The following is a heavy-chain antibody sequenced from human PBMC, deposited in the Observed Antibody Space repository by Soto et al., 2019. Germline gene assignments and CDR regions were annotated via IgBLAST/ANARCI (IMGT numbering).Heavy chain of an antibody. CDR1: GETLNSNP. CDR2: IVPLSDRT. J-gene: IGHJ4*02. V-gene: IGHV1-69*01. D-gene: IGHD2-15*01. Sequence: QVQLVQSGAEVKKPGSSLKVSCKIFGETLNSNPIGWVRQAPGQGLEWVGGIVPLSDRTNYAQELQGRVTVTADGSTSTVYVELSNLTSDDTAVYYCARKSGRACHSGGSCFSLDVWGQGSLITVSS. CDR3: ARKSGRACHSGGSCFSLDV.